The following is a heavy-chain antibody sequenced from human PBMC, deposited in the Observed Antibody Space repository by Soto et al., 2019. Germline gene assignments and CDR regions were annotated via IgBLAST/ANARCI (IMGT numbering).Heavy chain of an antibody. CDR3: AKDYEYCISGDCYSAYYGMDV. CDR1: GFIFSGYG. J-gene: IGHJ6*02. Sequence: QVQLVESGGGVVQPGTSLRLACATSGFIFSGYGMHWVRQAPGKGLEWVAAIAVNGANKYYVDSVKGRFTISRDSYKNSVYLQMDSLEPEDTAVYYCAKDYEYCISGDCYSAYYGMDVWGQGTTVTVSS. V-gene: IGHV3-30*18. CDR2: IAVNGANK. D-gene: IGHD2-21*02.